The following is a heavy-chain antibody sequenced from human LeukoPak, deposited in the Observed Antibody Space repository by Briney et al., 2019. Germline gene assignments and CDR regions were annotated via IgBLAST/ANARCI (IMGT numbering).Heavy chain of an antibody. Sequence: SETLSLTCAVSGGSISSYYWSWIRQPPGKGLEWIGYIYYSGSTNYNPSLKSRVTISVDTSKNQFSLKLSSVTAADTAVYYCANGQNPTGPHVWGQGTTVTVSS. J-gene: IGHJ6*02. CDR1: GGSISSYY. CDR3: ANGQNPTGPHV. D-gene: IGHD1-14*01. V-gene: IGHV4-59*01. CDR2: IYYSGST.